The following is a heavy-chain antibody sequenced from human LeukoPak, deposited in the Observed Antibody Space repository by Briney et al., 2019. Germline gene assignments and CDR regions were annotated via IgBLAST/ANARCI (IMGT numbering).Heavy chain of an antibody. D-gene: IGHD3-10*01. CDR2: VSPYNGNT. CDR1: GYTFIGNG. J-gene: IGHJ4*02. Sequence: ASVKVSCKASGYTFIGNGISWVRQAPGQGLQWMGWVSPYNGNTNYSQNFQGRVTMTTDTSTSTACMELRSLRSDDTAVYYCARNKAMTVRGIYSFDFWGQGTLVTVSS. V-gene: IGHV1-18*01. CDR3: ARNKAMTVRGIYSFDF.